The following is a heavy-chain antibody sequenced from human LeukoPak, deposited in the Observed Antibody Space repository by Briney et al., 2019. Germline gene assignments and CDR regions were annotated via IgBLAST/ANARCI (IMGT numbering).Heavy chain of an antibody. V-gene: IGHV3-23*01. CDR1: RFTFTSYA. CDR3: FARFDP. CDR2: ISDSGGST. Sequence: PGGSLRLSCAASRFTFTSYAMSWVRQAPGKGLEWVSAISDSGGSTYYADSVKGRFTISRDSSKNTLYLQMNSLKIEDTAVYYCFARFDPWGQGTLVTVSS. J-gene: IGHJ5*02.